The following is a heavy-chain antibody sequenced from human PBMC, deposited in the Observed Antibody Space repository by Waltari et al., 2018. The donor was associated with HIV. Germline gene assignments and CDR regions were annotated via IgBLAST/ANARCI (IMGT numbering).Heavy chain of an antibody. CDR1: GFTFSSSA. CDR3: AKGHYDFWSGSYYYGMDV. D-gene: IGHD3-3*01. CDR2: ISGIDGST. Sequence: EVQLLESGGGLVQPGGSLGLSCAASGFTFSSSALNWVRQAPGKRVGCVSAISGIDGSTDYADTVKDLFTISRDNAKNTLYLQMNSLRAEYKSGYYCAKGHYDFWSGSYYYGMDVWGQGTTVTVSS. J-gene: IGHJ6*02. V-gene: IGHV3-23*01.